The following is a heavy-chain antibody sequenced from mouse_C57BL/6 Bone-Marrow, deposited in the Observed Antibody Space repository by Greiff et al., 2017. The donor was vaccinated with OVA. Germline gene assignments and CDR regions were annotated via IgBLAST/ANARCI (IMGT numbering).Heavy chain of an antibody. CDR2: INPYNGGT. CDR3: AVTTAYAMVY. D-gene: IGHD1-2*01. CDR1: GYTFTDYY. V-gene: IGHV1-19*01. J-gene: IGHJ4*01. Sequence: VQLQQSGPVLVKPGASVKMSCKASGYTFTDYYMNWVKQSHGKSLEWIGVINPYNGGTSYNQKFKGKATLTVDKSSSTAYMGLNSLTSEASAVYYCAVTTAYAMVYWGQGTSVTVSS.